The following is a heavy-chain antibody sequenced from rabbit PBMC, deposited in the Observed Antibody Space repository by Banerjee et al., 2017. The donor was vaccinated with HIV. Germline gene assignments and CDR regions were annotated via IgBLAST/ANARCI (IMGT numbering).Heavy chain of an antibody. J-gene: IGHJ4*01. V-gene: IGHV1S40*01. Sequence: QSLEESGGDLVKPGASLTLTCKASGLDFSLSYWICWVRQAPGKGLEWIGCVDAGSSGSTWYASWAKGRFTISKTSSTTVTLQLNSLTAADTATYFCASLPCDTSSGEYIEGVLPVHFNLWGPGTLVTVS. D-gene: IGHD1-1*01. CDR3: ASLPCDTSSGEYIEGVLPVHFNL. CDR2: VDAGSSGST. CDR1: GLDFSLSYW.